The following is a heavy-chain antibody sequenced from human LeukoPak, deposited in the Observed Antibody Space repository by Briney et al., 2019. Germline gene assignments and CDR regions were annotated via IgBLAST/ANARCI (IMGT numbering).Heavy chain of an antibody. CDR2: TYYRSKWYN. CDR3: AREPGHYYDSGSLDY. J-gene: IGHJ4*02. V-gene: IGHV6-1*01. Sequence: PSQTLSLTCAISGDSVSSNSAAWNWIRQSPSRGLEWLGRTYYRSKWYNDYAVSVKSRITINPGTSKNQFSLQLNSVTPEDTAVYYCAREPGHYYDSGSLDYWGQGTLVTVSS. CDR1: GDSVSSNSAA. D-gene: IGHD3-10*01.